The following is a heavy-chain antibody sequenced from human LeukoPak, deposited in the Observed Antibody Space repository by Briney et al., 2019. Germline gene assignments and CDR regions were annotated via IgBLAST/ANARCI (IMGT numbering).Heavy chain of an antibody. V-gene: IGHV4-59*11. Sequence: SETLSLTCTVSGGSISSHYWSWIRQPPGKGLEWIGYIYYSGSTKFNPSLKSRVTISVDTSKNQFSQKLSSVTAADTAVYYCARGGGVTYYDSTGYLWYFDYWGQGTLVTVSS. CDR2: IYYSGST. CDR3: ARGGGVTYYDSTGYLWYFDY. J-gene: IGHJ4*02. D-gene: IGHD3-22*01. CDR1: GGSISSHY.